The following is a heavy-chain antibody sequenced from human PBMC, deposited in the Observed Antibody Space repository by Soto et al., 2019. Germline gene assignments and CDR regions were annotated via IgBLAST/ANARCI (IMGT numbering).Heavy chain of an antibody. Sequence: PGESLKISCAASGFTFSSYGMHWVRQAPGKGLEWVAVIWYDGSNKYYADSVKGRFTISRDNSKNTLYLQMNSLRAEDTAVYYCARDGYGSGSYYIDYWGQGTLVTVSS. J-gene: IGHJ4*02. V-gene: IGHV3-33*01. CDR3: ARDGYGSGSYYIDY. CDR1: GFTFSSYG. D-gene: IGHD3-10*01. CDR2: IWYDGSNK.